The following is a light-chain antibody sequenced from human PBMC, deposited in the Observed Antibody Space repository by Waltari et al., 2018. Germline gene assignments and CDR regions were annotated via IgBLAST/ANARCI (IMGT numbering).Light chain of an antibody. J-gene: IGKJ2*01. CDR1: QSVLYSSNNKNY. Sequence: DIVMTQSPASPAVSPGARAPINCKSSQSVLYSSNNKNYLPWYQQKPGTPPKLLIYWASTRESGVPDRISSRASETDFTLTISSLQAEDAAVYYCQQYYSTPYTFGQGTKLEIK. V-gene: IGKV4-1*01. CDR3: QQYYSTPYT. CDR2: WAS.